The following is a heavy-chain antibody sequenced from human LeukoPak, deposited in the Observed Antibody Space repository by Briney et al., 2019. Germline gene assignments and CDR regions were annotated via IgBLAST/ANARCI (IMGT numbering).Heavy chain of an antibody. Sequence: SQTLSLTCAISGDSVSSNSAAWNWIRQSPSRGLEWLGRTYYRSRFYYDYSESVKSRITINPDTSKNQFSLQLNSVTPEDTAVYFCARAVGPADSSNWYVWYFDLWGRGTLVTVSS. V-gene: IGHV6-1*01. D-gene: IGHD6-13*01. CDR1: GDSVSSNSAA. CDR3: ARAVGPADSSNWYVWYFDL. CDR2: TYYRSRFYY. J-gene: IGHJ2*01.